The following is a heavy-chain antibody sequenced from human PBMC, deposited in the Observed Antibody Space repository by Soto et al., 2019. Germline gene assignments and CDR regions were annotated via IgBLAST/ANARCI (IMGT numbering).Heavy chain of an antibody. D-gene: IGHD2-15*01. CDR3: AKVLRRTMVWDGLDV. Sequence: DVQLLEFGGDLVQPGGSLRLSCVASGLTFNTYAMTWVRQVPGKGLEWISTISGPGGSTYYADSVTGRFIISRDNSKNTLFLHMTSLRAEDTAIYYCAKVLRRTMVWDGLDVWGQGTTVTVSS. CDR2: ISGPGGST. J-gene: IGHJ6*02. CDR1: GLTFNTYA. V-gene: IGHV3-23*01.